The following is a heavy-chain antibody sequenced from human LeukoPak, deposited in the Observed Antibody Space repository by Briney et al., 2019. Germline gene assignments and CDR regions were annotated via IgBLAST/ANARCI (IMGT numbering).Heavy chain of an antibody. J-gene: IGHJ4*02. D-gene: IGHD2-2*01. CDR1: GNYW. Sequence: RGSLRLSCAASGNYWMHWVRQAPGKGLVWVSHINGDGSWTTYADSVKGRFTISKDNAKNTVYLQMNNLRAEDTAVYYCVSFYETYWGRGTLVTVSS. CDR2: INGDGSWT. CDR3: VSFYETY. V-gene: IGHV3-74*01.